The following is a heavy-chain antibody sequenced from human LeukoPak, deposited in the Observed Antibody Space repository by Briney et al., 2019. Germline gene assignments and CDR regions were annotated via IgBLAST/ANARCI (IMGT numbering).Heavy chain of an antibody. J-gene: IGHJ4*02. CDR1: GFTFSSYD. Sequence: GGSLRLSCAASGFTFSSYDMIWVRQAPGKGLEWVSTISSETSSAFYADSVKGRFTISRDNAKNLLYLQMNSLRAEDTAVYYSARGECSGGGCLLFFDYWGQGALVTVSS. D-gene: IGHD2-15*01. CDR3: ARGECSGGGCLLFFDY. V-gene: IGHV3-21*01. CDR2: ISSETSSA.